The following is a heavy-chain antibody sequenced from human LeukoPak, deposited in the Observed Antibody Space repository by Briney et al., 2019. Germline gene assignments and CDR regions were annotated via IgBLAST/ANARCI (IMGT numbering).Heavy chain of an antibody. CDR2: ISAYNGNT. Sequence: GASVKVSCKASGYTFTSYDINWVRQATGQGLEWMGWISAYNGNTNYAQKLQGRVTMTTDTSTSTAYMELRSLRSDDTAVYYCARYCSGGSCYRLYYFDYWGQGTLVTVSS. J-gene: IGHJ4*02. V-gene: IGHV1-18*01. CDR1: GYTFTSYD. CDR3: ARYCSGGSCYRLYYFDY. D-gene: IGHD2-15*01.